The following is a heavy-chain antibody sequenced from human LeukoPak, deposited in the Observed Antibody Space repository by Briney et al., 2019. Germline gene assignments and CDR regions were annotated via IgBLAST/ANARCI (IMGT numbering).Heavy chain of an antibody. CDR2: INSDGSST. CDR1: GFTFSSYW. D-gene: IGHD4-11*01. J-gene: IGHJ4*02. Sequence: GGSLRLSCAASGFTFSSYWMHWFRQAPGKGPVWVSRINSDGSSTTYADSVKGRFTISRDNAKNTLYLQMNSLRAEDTAVYYCVRAGAYSNSNSDYWGQGTLVTVSS. CDR3: VRAGAYSNSNSDY. V-gene: IGHV3-74*01.